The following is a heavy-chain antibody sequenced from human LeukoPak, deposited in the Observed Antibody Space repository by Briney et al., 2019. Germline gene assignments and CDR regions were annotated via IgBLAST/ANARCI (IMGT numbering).Heavy chain of an antibody. D-gene: IGHD3-16*01. CDR3: ARGWGSLWYFDH. CDR2: TNPNTDVT. V-gene: IGHV1-2*02. Sequence: ASVKVSCKASGYTFTGYYIHWIRQAPGQGLEWMGWTNPNTDVTNYAPIFQGRVAMTRDTSITTAYMELSRLTSDDTAVYYCARGWGSLWYFDHWGQGTLVTVSS. CDR1: GYTFTGYY. J-gene: IGHJ4*02.